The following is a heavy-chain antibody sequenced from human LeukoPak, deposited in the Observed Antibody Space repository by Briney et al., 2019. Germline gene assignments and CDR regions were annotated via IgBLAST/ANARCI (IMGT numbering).Heavy chain of an antibody. CDR2: INHRGST. Sequence: PSETLSLTCAVYGGSFSDYYWTWIRQPPGKGLEWIGEINHRGSTNYNPSLKSRVTISVDTSKNQFSLKLSSVTAADTAVYYCARVQVHLFDWGQGTLVTVSS. D-gene: IGHD3-10*01. V-gene: IGHV4-34*01. J-gene: IGHJ4*02. CDR1: GGSFSDYY. CDR3: ARVQVHLFD.